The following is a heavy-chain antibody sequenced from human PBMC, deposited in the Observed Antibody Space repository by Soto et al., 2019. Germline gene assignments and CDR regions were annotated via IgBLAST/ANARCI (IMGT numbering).Heavy chain of an antibody. CDR2: ISSSGTTI. V-gene: IGHV3-48*03. D-gene: IGHD3-3*01. CDR3: ARGPDFGSGHRPFDF. Sequence: GGSLRLSCAASGFTFSSYEMNWVRQAPGKGLEWVSYISSSGTTIYYADSVKGRFTISRDNAKNSLYLQMNSLRAEDTGVYYCARGPDFGSGHRPFDFWGQGTKVTVYS. J-gene: IGHJ4*02. CDR1: GFTFSSYE.